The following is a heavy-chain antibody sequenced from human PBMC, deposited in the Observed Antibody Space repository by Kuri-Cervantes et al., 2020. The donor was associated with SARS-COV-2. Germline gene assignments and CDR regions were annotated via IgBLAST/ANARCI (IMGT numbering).Heavy chain of an antibody. V-gene: IGHV1-58*01. CDR3: AADGKQWLDYYYGMDV. Sequence: SVKVSCKASGFTFTSSAVQWGRHARGQRLEWRGWIVVGSGNTNYAQKFQERVTITRDMSTSTAYMELSSLRSEDTAVYYCAADGKQWLDYYYGMDVWGQGTTVTVSS. CDR2: IVVGSGNT. J-gene: IGHJ6*02. CDR1: GFTFTSSA. D-gene: IGHD6-19*01.